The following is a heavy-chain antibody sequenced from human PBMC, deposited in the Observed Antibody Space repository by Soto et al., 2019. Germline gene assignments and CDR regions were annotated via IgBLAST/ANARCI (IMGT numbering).Heavy chain of an antibody. Sequence: QLQLQESGPGLVKPSETLSLTCSVSGGSITTSSYNWDWIRQPPGKGLEWIGTIYYDGSTSYNPFLKGQVTISVATSKNHFALQVNSVTAADPAFYYLARFYVNAVYVWGRGTVVSVSS. V-gene: IGHV4-39*02. D-gene: IGHD3-10*02. J-gene: IGHJ3*01. CDR1: GGSITTSSYN. CDR2: IYYDGST. CDR3: ARFYVNAVYV.